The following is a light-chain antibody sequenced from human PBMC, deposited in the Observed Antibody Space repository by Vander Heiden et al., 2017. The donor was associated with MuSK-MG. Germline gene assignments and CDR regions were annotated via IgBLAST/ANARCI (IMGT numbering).Light chain of an antibody. J-gene: IGKJ2*01. V-gene: IGKV3-15*01. CDR2: GAS. CDR3: QQENNCPRT. CDR1: AMINRN. Sequence: EILMTQSPATLSVSPGERATLSCRASAMINRNLDWYQQNPGQPHRRLFYGASTRDTEIPARFSGSGSGTDFTLTIDSRQSEDFASYYCQQENNCPRTFGQGTKLESK.